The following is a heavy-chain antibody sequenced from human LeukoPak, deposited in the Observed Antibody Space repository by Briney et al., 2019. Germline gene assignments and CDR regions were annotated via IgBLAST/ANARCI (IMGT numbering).Heavy chain of an antibody. V-gene: IGHV3-7*01. CDR1: GFTFSNYW. J-gene: IGHJ4*02. CDR2: IKQDGSDK. CDR3: AREASDYYDSSGGFDY. Sequence: GGSLRLSCAASGFTFSNYWMSWVRQAPGKGLEWVANIKQDGSDKYYVDSVKGRFTISRDNAKNSLYLQMNSLRAEDTAVYYCAREASDYYDSSGGFDYWGQGTLVTVSS. D-gene: IGHD3-22*01.